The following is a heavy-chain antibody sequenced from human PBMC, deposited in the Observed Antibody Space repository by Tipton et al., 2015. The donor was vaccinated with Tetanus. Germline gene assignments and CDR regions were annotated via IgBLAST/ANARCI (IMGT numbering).Heavy chain of an antibody. CDR3: GGGGGGGPHEFFEH. Sequence: QLVQSGAEVKKPGSSVKVSCKASGGTFNMHNFVWVRQAPGQGLEWMGGFIPVFGTVNYAPNFQGRVTISGDESSNTVYMEMNSLGSGDPAVYYCGGGGGGGPHEFFEHWGQGTLVTVSS. J-gene: IGHJ5*02. CDR1: GGTFNMHN. CDR2: FIPVFGTV. V-gene: IGHV1-69*01. D-gene: IGHD3-10*01.